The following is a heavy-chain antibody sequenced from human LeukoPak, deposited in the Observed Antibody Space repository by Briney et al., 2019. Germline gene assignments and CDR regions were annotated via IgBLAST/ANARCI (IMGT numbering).Heavy chain of an antibody. V-gene: IGHV4-59*05. CDR3: ARRHPSYYFDY. J-gene: IGHJ4*02. Sequence: PSETLSLTCTVSGGSISSYYWSWIRQPAGKGLEWIGSIYYSGSTYCNPSLKSRVTISVDTSKNQFSLKLSSVTAADTAVYYCARRHPSYYFDYWGQGTLVTVSS. CDR2: IYYSGST. CDR1: GGSISSYY. D-gene: IGHD3-16*02.